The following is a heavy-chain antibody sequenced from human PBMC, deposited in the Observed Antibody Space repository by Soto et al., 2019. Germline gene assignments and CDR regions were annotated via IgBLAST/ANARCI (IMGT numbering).Heavy chain of an antibody. D-gene: IGHD4-4*01. V-gene: IGHV3-11*01. J-gene: IGHJ6*02. CDR2: IRSSGSTI. Sequence: QVQLVESGGGLVKPGGSLRLSCAASGFTFSDYYMSWIRQAPGKGLEWVSYIRSSGSTIYYADSVKGRFTISRDNAKNSLYLQMNSLRAEDTAVYYCARDYSNYVDYYYGMDVWGQGTTVTVSS. CDR1: GFTFSDYY. CDR3: ARDYSNYVDYYYGMDV.